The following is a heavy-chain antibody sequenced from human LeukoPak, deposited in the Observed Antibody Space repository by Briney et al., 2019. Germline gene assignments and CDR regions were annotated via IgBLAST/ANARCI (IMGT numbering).Heavy chain of an antibody. D-gene: IGHD4-17*01. Sequence: GGSLGLSCAASGFTFSSYAMSWVRQAPGKGLEWVSAISGSGGSTYYADSVKGRFTISRDNSKNTLYLQMNSLRAEDTAVYYCAKDGRYGDFRYYYYYYGMDVWGQGTTVTVSS. CDR3: AKDGRYGDFRYYYYYYGMDV. V-gene: IGHV3-23*01. CDR2: ISGSGGST. J-gene: IGHJ6*02. CDR1: GFTFSSYA.